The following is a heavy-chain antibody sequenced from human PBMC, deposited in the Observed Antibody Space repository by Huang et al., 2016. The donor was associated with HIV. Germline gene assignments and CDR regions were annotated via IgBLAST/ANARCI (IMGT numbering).Heavy chain of an antibody. Sequence: VQLQESGPGLVKPSQTLSLSCNVSGASIASGSYFWNWIRQPPGGGREGIGQIYTTGSTDYNPALKSRVAVSSDTSKNQCSLSLRSVTAADTAVYFCARGRVTSSGVVQSYDYWGQGSLVTVSS. V-gene: IGHV4-61*09. D-gene: IGHD3-3*01. J-gene: IGHJ4*02. CDR2: IYTTGST. CDR3: ARGRVTSSGVVQSYDY. CDR1: GASIASGSYF.